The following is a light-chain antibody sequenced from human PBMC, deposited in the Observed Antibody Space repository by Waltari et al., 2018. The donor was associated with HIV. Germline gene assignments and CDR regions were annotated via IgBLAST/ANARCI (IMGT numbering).Light chain of an antibody. J-gene: IGLJ2*01. Sequence: QLVVTQSPSASASLGASVKLTCTLSSGHPTYAIAWHPQQPGKGPRFLMKINRDGSPRKGDGIPDRFSGSSSGTDRYLTISSLQSEDEAVYYCQTWDTGIVLFGGGTEVTV. V-gene: IGLV4-69*01. CDR3: QTWDTGIVL. CDR1: SGHPTYA. CDR2: INRDGSP.